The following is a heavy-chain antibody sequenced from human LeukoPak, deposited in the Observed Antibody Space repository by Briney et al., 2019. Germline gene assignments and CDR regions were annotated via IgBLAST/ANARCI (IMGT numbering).Heavy chain of an antibody. CDR1: GFTFSSYW. CDR3: ARLRTMVRGAFDY. CDR2: IYSGGST. Sequence: GGSLRLSCAASGFTFSSYWMSWVRQAPGKGLEWVSVIYSGGSTYYADSVKGRFTISRDNSKNTLYLQMNSLRAEDTAVYYCARLRTMVRGAFDYWGQGTLVTVSS. D-gene: IGHD3-10*01. V-gene: IGHV3-66*04. J-gene: IGHJ4*02.